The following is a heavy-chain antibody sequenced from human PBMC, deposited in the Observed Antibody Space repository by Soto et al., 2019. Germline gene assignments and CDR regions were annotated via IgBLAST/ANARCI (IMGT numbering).Heavy chain of an antibody. D-gene: IGHD6-6*01. CDR2: IGSSGSTI. V-gene: IGHV3-48*03. J-gene: IGHJ4*02. CDR1: GFTFSSFE. CDR3: ARATYSSSYYIGS. Sequence: PGGSLRLSCEASGFTFSSFEMNWFRQAPGKGLEWVSKIGSSGSTIWYADSVKGRFTISRDNAKNSLYLKMNSLRGENTAVYYCARATYSSSYYIGSWGQGTLDTVSS.